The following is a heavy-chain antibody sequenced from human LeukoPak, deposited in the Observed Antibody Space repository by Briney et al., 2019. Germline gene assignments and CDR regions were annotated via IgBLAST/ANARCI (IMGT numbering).Heavy chain of an antibody. CDR1: GFSFSSYW. CDR2: ISSDGSST. CDR3: ARVRSGYYFDY. Sequence: GGSLRLSCAASGFSFSSYWMDWVRQAPGKGLVWVSRISSDGSSTYYADSVEGRFTISRDNAKNTLYLQMNSLRAEDTAVYYCARVRSGYYFDYWGQGTLVTVSS. D-gene: IGHD2-21*01. V-gene: IGHV3-74*01. J-gene: IGHJ4*02.